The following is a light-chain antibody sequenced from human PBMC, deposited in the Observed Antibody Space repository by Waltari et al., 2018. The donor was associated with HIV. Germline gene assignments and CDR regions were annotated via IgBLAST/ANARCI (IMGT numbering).Light chain of an antibody. V-gene: IGLV2-23*01. CDR1: TRYFGTYHL. Sequence: QSALTQPASVSGSLGQSVTIPCPVTTRYFGTYHLFSWYQPNPSTSPNLIIYETTKRPSGVSDRFSGSKSGNTASLTISGLQAEDESDYYCSSYAGLNRRVFGGGTKVTV. CDR2: ETT. J-gene: IGLJ3*02. CDR3: SSYAGLNRRV.